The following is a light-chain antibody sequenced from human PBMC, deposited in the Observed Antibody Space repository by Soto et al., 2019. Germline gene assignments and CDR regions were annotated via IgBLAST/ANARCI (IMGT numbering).Light chain of an antibody. J-gene: IGLJ1*01. CDR3: CSYGGGYTFDV. V-gene: IGLV2-11*01. CDR1: SSDVGGYNY. CDR2: DVN. Sequence: QSALTQPRSVSGSPGQSVAISCTGTSSDVGGYNYVSWYQQHPGKAPKLMIYDVNKRPSGVPDRFSGSKSGNTASLTISGLQAEDEADYYCCSYGGGYTFDVFGTGTKLTVL.